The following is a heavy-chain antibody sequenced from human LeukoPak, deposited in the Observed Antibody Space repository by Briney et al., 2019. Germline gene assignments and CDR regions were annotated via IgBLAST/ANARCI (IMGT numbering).Heavy chain of an antibody. CDR1: GYTFTGYY. CDR3: ARGAMVRGVIGYMDV. J-gene: IGHJ6*03. V-gene: IGHV1-2*02. D-gene: IGHD3-10*01. Sequence: WASVKVSSKASGYTFTGYYMHWVRQAPGQGLEWMGWINPNSGGTNYAQKFQGRVTMTRDTSISTAYMELNRLRSDDTAVYYCARGAMVRGVIGYMDVWGKGTTVTVSS. CDR2: INPNSGGT.